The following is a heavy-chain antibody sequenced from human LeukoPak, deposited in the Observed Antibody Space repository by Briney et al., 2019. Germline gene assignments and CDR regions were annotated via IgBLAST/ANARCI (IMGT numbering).Heavy chain of an antibody. CDR2: ITGSGGGT. J-gene: IGHJ4*02. CDR1: GFDFSSYA. Sequence: GGSLRLFCAASGFDFSSYAVSWVRQAPGKGLEWVSAITGSGGGTYYAESVKGRFTVARDKPRNTRYLQMNSLRAEDTAVYYCGKDEQGFGMQTSHWGQGSLVTVSS. D-gene: IGHD1-14*01. V-gene: IGHV3-23*01. CDR3: GKDEQGFGMQTSH.